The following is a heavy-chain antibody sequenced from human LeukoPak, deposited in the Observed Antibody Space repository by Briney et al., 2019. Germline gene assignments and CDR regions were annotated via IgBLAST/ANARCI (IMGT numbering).Heavy chain of an antibody. V-gene: IGHV4-59*02. CDR3: SEGYFEPFDH. Sequence: SETLSLTCVVSGASVSSSHWNWIRQLPGKGLEWIGCLSYTGKTDYNPSLTSRVTISLDTSKNQVSLKLRSVTAADTAVYYCSEGYFEPFDHWGQGTLVTVSS. CDR1: GASVSSSH. D-gene: IGHD2/OR15-2a*01. J-gene: IGHJ4*02. CDR2: LSYTGKT.